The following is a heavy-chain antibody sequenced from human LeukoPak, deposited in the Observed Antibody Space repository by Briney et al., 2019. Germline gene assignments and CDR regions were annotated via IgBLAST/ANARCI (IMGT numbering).Heavy chain of an antibody. CDR1: KFTFSNYG. J-gene: IGHJ4*02. CDR3: ARNQGKYQLLFPH. CDR2: IYSGGST. Sequence: TGGSLRLSCAASKFTFSNYGMTWVRQAPGKGLEWVSVIYSGGSTYYADSVKGRFTISRDNSKNTLYLQMNSLRAEDTAVYYCARNQGKYQLLFPHWGQGTLVTVSS. V-gene: IGHV3-66*02. D-gene: IGHD2-2*01.